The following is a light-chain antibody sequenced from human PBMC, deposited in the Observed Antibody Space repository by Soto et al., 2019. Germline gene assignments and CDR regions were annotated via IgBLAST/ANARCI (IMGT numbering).Light chain of an antibody. J-gene: IGLJ1*01. CDR2: DVS. Sequence: QSALTQPASVSGSPGQSITISCTGTSSDVGGYNYVSWYQQHPGKAPKLMIYDVSDRPSGVFNRFSASKSGNTASLTISGLQAEDEADYYCCSYTSSSTPWVFGTGTRSPS. V-gene: IGLV2-14*03. CDR1: SSDVGGYNY. CDR3: CSYTSSSTPWV.